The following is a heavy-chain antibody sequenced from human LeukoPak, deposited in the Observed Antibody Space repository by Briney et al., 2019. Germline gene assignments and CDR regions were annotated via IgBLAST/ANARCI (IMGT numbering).Heavy chain of an antibody. CDR2: IYYSGST. D-gene: IGHD1-1*01. V-gene: IGHV4-59*01. CDR3: AREPTTWKYFGY. CDR1: GGSISSYY. J-gene: IGHJ4*02. Sequence: PSETLSLTCTVSGGSISSYYWSWIRQPPGKGLEWIGYIYYSGSTNYNPSLKSRVTISVDTSKNQFSLKLSSVTAADTAVYYCAREPTTWKYFGYWGQGTLVTVSS.